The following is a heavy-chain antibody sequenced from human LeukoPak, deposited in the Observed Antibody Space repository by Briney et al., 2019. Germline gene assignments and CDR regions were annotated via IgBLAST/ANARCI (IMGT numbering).Heavy chain of an antibody. CDR1: GYSFSTYG. CDR3: ARDMKHSSGRPDY. V-gene: IGHV1-18*01. Sequence: GASVKVSCKASGYSFSTYGLSWVRQAPGQGLEWMGWYSPYKDKTNYAQKFNDRVTMTTDPSTNTAYMELGSLTAADTAMYYCARDMKHSSGRPDYWGQGTLVTVSS. D-gene: IGHD6-19*01. J-gene: IGHJ4*02. CDR2: YSPYKDKT.